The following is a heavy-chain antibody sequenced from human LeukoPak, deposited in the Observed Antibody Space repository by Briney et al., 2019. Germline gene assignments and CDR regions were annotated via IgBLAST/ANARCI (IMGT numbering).Heavy chain of an antibody. J-gene: IGHJ4*02. CDR2: IYYSGST. V-gene: IGHV4-59*01. D-gene: IGHD4-11*01. Sequence: PSETLSLTCTVSGVSISSFYWSWIRQPPGKGLEWIGNIYYSGSTNYNPSLKSRVTISVDTSKNQFSLKLSSVTTADTAVYYCATARTVTGHFDYWGQGTLVTVS. CDR3: ATARTVTGHFDY. CDR1: GVSISSFY.